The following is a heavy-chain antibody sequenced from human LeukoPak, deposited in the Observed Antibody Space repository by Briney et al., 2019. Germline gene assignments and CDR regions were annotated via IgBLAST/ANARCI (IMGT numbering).Heavy chain of an antibody. D-gene: IGHD2-15*01. CDR1: GFTFINYW. V-gene: IGHV3-74*01. J-gene: IGHJ4*02. CDR2: INNDGSTT. CDR3: ARGGFCSGADCRGSFDY. Sequence: GGSLRLSCAASGFTFINYWMHWVRQAPGEGLVWVSHINNDGSTTTYAGSVKGRFTISRDNAKNTLYLHVNSLRAEDTAVYYCARGGFCSGADCRGSFDYWGQGSLVTVSS.